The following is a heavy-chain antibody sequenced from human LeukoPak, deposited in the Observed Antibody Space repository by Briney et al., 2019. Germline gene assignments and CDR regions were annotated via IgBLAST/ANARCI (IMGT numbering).Heavy chain of an antibody. V-gene: IGHV4-34*01. CDR3: ARSLRRPRGGYSYGFFGTGYFDY. D-gene: IGHD5-18*01. J-gene: IGHJ4*02. CDR2: INHSGST. CDR1: GGSFSGYY. Sequence: SETLSLACAVYGGSFSGYYWSWIRQPPGKGLEWIEEINHSGSTNYNPSLKSRVTISVDTSKNQFSLKLSSVTAADTAVYYCARSLRRPRGGYSYGFFGTGYFDYWGQGTLVTVSS.